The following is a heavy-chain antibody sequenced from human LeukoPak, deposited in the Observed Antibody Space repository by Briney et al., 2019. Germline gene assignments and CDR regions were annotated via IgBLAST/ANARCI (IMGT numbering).Heavy chain of an antibody. Sequence: SVKVSCKASGGTFSSYAISWVRQAPGQGLEWVGGIIPIFGTANYAQKFQGRVTITADESTSTAYMELSSLRSEDTAVYYCVLGLGADYGMDVWGQGTTVTVSS. J-gene: IGHJ6*02. D-gene: IGHD3-16*01. V-gene: IGHV1-69*13. CDR3: VLGLGADYGMDV. CDR1: GGTFSSYA. CDR2: IIPIFGTA.